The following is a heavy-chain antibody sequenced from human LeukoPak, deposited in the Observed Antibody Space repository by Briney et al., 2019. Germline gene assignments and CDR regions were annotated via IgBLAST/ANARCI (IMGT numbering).Heavy chain of an antibody. CDR2: IHTSAGS. CDR1: GGSISSGSYY. V-gene: IGHV4-61*02. J-gene: IGHJ6*03. CDR3: ARGDDGPIYYSMDV. D-gene: IGHD1-1*01. Sequence: SETLSLTCTVSGGSISSGSYYWSCILQSAGKGLEGIARIHTSAGSNYNPSLKNRVTTSVDTSKNQFSLKLNSVTAADTAVYYCARGDDGPIYYSMDVWGKGATVTVSS.